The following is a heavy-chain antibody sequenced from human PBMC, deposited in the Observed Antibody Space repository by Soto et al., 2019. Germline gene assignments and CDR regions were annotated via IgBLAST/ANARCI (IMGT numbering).Heavy chain of an antibody. J-gene: IGHJ5*02. V-gene: IGHV4-61*01. D-gene: IGHD2-2*01. Sequence: SETLSLTCTVSGGSVSSGSYYWSWIRQPPGKGLEWIGYIYYSGSTNYNPSLKSRVTISVDTSKNQFSLKLSSVTAADTAAYYCARVVPAAMSLDPWGQGTLVTVSS. CDR2: IYYSGST. CDR3: ARVVPAAMSLDP. CDR1: GGSVSSGSYY.